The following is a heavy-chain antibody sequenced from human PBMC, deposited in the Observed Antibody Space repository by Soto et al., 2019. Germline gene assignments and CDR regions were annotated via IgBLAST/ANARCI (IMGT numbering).Heavy chain of an antibody. CDR2: INSSGGST. D-gene: IGHD2-21*01. CDR3: ARGHSLPLRNNWFDP. CDR1: GYTFTIYD. J-gene: IGHJ5*02. Sequence: ASVKVSCKASGYTFTIYDMHWVRQAPGQGLEWMGIINSSGGSTSYAQKFQGRVTMTRNTSTSTAYMELSSLRSEDTAVYYCARGHSLPLRNNWFDPWGQGTLVTVYS. V-gene: IGHV1-46*01.